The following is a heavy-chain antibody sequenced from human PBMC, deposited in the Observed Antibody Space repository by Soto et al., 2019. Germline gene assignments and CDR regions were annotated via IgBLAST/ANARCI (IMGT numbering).Heavy chain of an antibody. Sequence: EVQLLESGGGLVQPGGSLRLSCAASGFTFSSYAMSWVRQAPGKGLEWVSAISGSGGSTYYADSVKGRFTISRDNSKNTLYLQMNSLRAEDTAVYYCAKVGVWVVPAHRDAFDIWGQGTMVTVSS. J-gene: IGHJ3*02. CDR1: GFTFSSYA. CDR2: ISGSGGST. V-gene: IGHV3-23*01. D-gene: IGHD2-2*01. CDR3: AKVGVWVVPAHRDAFDI.